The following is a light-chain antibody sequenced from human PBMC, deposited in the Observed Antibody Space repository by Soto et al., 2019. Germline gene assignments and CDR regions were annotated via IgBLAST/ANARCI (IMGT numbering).Light chain of an antibody. CDR1: SSDVGGYNY. CDR2: EVS. Sequence: QSALTQPPSASGSPGQTVTISCTGTSSDVGGYNYVSWYQQHPGTAPKLMIYEVSKRPSGVPDRFSGSTSGNTASLTVSGLQAEDDADYQCSAYAVSNHFVFGGGTKLTVL. CDR3: SAYAVSNHFV. J-gene: IGLJ2*01. V-gene: IGLV2-8*01.